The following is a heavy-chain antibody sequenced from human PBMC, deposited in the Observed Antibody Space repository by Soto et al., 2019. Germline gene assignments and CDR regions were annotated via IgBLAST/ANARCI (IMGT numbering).Heavy chain of an antibody. D-gene: IGHD2-21*01. CDR3: ARALWRDDANGGYFDL. J-gene: IGHJ2*01. CDR1: GFTFSSYA. CDR2: ISYDGSNK. Sequence: QVQLVESGGGVVQPGRSLRLSCAASGFTFSSYAMHWVRQAPGKGLEWVAVISYDGSNKYYADSVKGRFTISRDNSKKPLYMQMNSLRADDMAVYCCARALWRDDANGGYFDLWRRGTLVTVSS. V-gene: IGHV3-30-3*01.